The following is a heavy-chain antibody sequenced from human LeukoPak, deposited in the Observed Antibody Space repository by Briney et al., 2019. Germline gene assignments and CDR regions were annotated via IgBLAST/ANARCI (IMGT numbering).Heavy chain of an antibody. CDR3: AKHLAWRGYSYGYRHYYYGMDV. CDR2: INHSGST. CDR1: GGSFSGYY. J-gene: IGHJ6*02. Sequence: SETLSLTCAVYGGSFSGYYWSWIRQPPGKGLEWIGEINHSGSTNYNPSLKSRVTISVDTSKNQFSLKLSSVTAADTAVYYCAKHLAWRGYSYGYRHYYYGMDVWGQGTTVTVSS. V-gene: IGHV4-34*01. D-gene: IGHD5-18*01.